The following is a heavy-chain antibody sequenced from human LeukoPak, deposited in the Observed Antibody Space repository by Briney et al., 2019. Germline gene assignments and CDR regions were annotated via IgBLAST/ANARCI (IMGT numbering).Heavy chain of an antibody. CDR2: INHSGST. CDR1: GFTFSSYA. V-gene: IGHV4-34*01. D-gene: IGHD3/OR15-3a*01. J-gene: IGHJ5*02. CDR3: ARQEIGLRSFDP. Sequence: GSLRLSCAASGFTFSSYAMSWIRQPPGKGLEWIGEINHSGSTNYNPSLKSRVTISVDTSKNQFSLKLSSVTAADTAVYYCARQEIGLRSFDPWGQETLVTVSS.